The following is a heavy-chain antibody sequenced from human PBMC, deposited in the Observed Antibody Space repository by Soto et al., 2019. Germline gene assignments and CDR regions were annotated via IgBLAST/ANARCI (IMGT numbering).Heavy chain of an antibody. J-gene: IGHJ6*02. CDR3: ARNYRGGYSYGTYYYYGMDV. CDR1: GGSISSYY. V-gene: IGHV4-59*01. D-gene: IGHD5-18*01. CDR2: IYYSGST. Sequence: SETLSLTCTVSGGSISSYYWSWIWQPPGKGLEWIGYIYYSGSTNYNPSLKSRVTISVDTSKNQFSLKLSSVTAADTAVYYCARNYRGGYSYGTYYYYGMDVWDQGTTVTVSS.